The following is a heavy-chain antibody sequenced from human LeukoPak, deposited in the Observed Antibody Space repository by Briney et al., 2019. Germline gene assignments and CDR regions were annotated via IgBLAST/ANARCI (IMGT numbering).Heavy chain of an antibody. D-gene: IGHD5-12*01. J-gene: IGHJ4*02. Sequence: GGSLRLSCAASGFTFSSYSMNWVRQAPGKGLEWVSYISSSSSTIYYADSVKGRFTISRDNAKNSLYLQMNSLRDEDTAVYYCATGQRGYSGYEGLAYWGQGTLVTVSS. V-gene: IGHV3-48*02. CDR1: GFTFSSYS. CDR3: ATGQRGYSGYEGLAY. CDR2: ISSSSSTI.